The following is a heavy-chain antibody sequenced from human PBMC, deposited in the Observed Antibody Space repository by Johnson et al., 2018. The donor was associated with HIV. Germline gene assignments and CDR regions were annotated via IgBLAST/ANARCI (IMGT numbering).Heavy chain of an antibody. CDR3: ARDATPWGGDYVGYAFDL. CDR1: GFIFSKYN. J-gene: IGHJ3*01. Sequence: SLRLSCEVSGFIFSKYNMAWIRQAPGKGLECLSYITSSGSSVYYTDSVKGRFTISRDNAKTSLFLRVNSLRAEDSGIYYCARDATPWGGDYVGYAFDLWGQGTVVTVSS. CDR2: ITSSGSSV. D-gene: IGHD4-17*01. V-gene: IGHV3-11*04.